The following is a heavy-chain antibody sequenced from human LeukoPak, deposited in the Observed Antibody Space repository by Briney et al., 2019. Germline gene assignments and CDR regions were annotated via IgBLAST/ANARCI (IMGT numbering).Heavy chain of an antibody. J-gene: IGHJ5*02. D-gene: IGHD2-15*01. Sequence: SVKVSCKASGGTFSSYAISWVRQAPGQGLEWMGGIIPIFGTANYAQKFQGRVTITADESTSTAYMELSSLRSEDTAVYYCARGDIVVVVAATPKGGSRYNWFDPLGPGNPGHRLL. CDR3: ARGDIVVVVAATPKGGSRYNWFDP. CDR1: GGTFSSYA. V-gene: IGHV1-69*13. CDR2: IIPIFGTA.